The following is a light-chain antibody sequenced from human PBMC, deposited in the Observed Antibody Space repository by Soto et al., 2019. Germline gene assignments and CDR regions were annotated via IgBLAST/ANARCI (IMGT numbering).Light chain of an antibody. CDR2: SNI. CDR1: SSDIGAGYD. J-gene: IGLJ3*02. Sequence: QSVLTQPPSMSGAPGQRVTISCTGSSSDIGAGYDVHWYQQFPGTAPKLLIYSNINRPSGVPDRFSGSKSGTSASLAITGFQAEDEADYDCQSYDSSLGGSKGVFGGGTKLTVL. CDR3: QSYDSSLGGSKGV. V-gene: IGLV1-40*01.